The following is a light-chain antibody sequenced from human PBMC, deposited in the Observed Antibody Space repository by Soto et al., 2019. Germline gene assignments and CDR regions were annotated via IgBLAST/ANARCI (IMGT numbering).Light chain of an antibody. V-gene: IGKV1-33*01. CDR1: QDISKY. J-gene: IGKJ3*01. CDR2: EAS. Sequence: DIQMTQSPSSLSASVGDRITITCQASQDISKYLIWYQQTPGKAPKFLIYEASNLERGVPSRFSGSVYGTDFTFTINSLQPEDIATYYCQQYHSLPFTFGPGTKLDIK. CDR3: QQYHSLPFT.